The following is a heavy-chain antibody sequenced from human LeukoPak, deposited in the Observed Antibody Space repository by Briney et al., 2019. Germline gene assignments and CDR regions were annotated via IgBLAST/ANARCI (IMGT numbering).Heavy chain of an antibody. Sequence: SETLSLTCAVYGGSFSGYYWSWIRQPPGKGLEWIGQINHSGSTNYNPSLKSRVTISVDTSKNQFSLKLSSVTAADTAVYYCARVGYSSGSSPFDYWGQGTLVTVSS. CDR1: GGSFSGYY. J-gene: IGHJ4*02. D-gene: IGHD6-19*01. CDR3: ARVGYSSGSSPFDY. V-gene: IGHV4-34*01. CDR2: INHSGST.